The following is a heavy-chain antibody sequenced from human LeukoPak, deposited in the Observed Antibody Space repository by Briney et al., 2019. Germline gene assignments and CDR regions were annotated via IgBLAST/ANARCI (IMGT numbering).Heavy chain of an antibody. D-gene: IGHD6-13*01. CDR1: GGSISSSSYY. CDR2: IYYSGST. J-gene: IGHJ6*02. CDR3: ARGEQLGYYYYYGMDV. V-gene: IGHV4-61*05. Sequence: SETPSLTSTVSGGSISSSSYYWSWIRQPPGKGLEWIGYIYYSGSTNYNPSLKSRVTISVDTSKNQFSLKLSSVTAADTAVYYCARGEQLGYYYYYGMDVWGQGTTVTVSS.